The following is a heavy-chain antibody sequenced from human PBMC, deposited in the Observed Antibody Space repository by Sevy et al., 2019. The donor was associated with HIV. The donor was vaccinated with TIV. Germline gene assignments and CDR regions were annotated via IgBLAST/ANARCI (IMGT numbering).Heavy chain of an antibody. V-gene: IGHV3-23*01. CDR3: AKDPPYIVVVPAAESGRHFDY. D-gene: IGHD2-2*01. CDR1: GFTFSSYA. J-gene: IGHJ4*02. CDR2: ISGSGGST. Sequence: GGSLRLSCAASGFTFSSYAMSWVRQAPGKGLEWVSAISGSGGSTYYADSVKGRFTISRDNSKNTLYPQMNSLRAEDTAVYYCAKDPPYIVVVPAAESGRHFDYWGQGTLVTVSS.